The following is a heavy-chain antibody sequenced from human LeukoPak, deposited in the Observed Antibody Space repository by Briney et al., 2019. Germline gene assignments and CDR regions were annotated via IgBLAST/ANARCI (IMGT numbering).Heavy chain of an antibody. V-gene: IGHV3-53*01. J-gene: IGHJ4*02. Sequence: GGSLRLSCAASGFTFSSYSMNWVRQAPGKGLEWVSVIYSGGSTYYADSVKGRFTISRDNSKNTLYLQMNSLRAEDTAVYYCARGSWGSGSYYFDYWGQGTLVTVSS. CDR3: ARGSWGSGSYYFDY. CDR2: IYSGGST. CDR1: GFTFSSYS. D-gene: IGHD3-10*01.